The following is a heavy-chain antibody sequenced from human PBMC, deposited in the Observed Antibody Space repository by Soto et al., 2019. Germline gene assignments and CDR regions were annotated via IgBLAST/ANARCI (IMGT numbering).Heavy chain of an antibody. J-gene: IGHJ4*02. CDR3: ASSLEAAGTPTVY. CDR2: ISYDGSNK. D-gene: IGHD6-13*01. Sequence: PVGSLRLSCAASGFTFSSYAMHWVRQAPGKGLEWVAVISYDGSNKYYADSVKGRFTISRDNSKNTLYLQMNSLRAEDTAVYYCASSLEAAGTPTVYWGQGTLVTVSS. V-gene: IGHV3-30-3*01. CDR1: GFTFSSYA.